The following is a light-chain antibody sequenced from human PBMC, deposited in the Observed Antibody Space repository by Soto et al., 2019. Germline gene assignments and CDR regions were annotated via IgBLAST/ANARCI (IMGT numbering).Light chain of an antibody. V-gene: IGKV3-15*01. CDR3: QHYNTWPWT. CDR2: GAS. J-gene: IGKJ1*01. Sequence: EIVLTQSPGTLSLSPGESATLSCRASHSVSSSLAWYQQKPGQTPRLLIYGASTRATGVPARFSGSGSGTEFTLTIGSLQSEDFAVYYCQHYNTWPWTFGQGTKVDIK. CDR1: HSVSSS.